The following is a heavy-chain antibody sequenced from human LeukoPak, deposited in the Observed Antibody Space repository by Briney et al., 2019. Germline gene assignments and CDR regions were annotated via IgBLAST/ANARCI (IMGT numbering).Heavy chain of an antibody. J-gene: IGHJ4*02. V-gene: IGHV4-34*01. Sequence: SETLSLTCAVYGGSFSAYYWSWIRQPPGKGLEWIGEINHSGSTNYNPSLKSRVTISVDTSKNQFSLKLSSVTAADTAVYYCAREDRYSGYDRYFDYWGQGTLVTVSS. CDR3: AREDRYSGYDRYFDY. CDR1: GGSFSAYY. D-gene: IGHD5-12*01. CDR2: INHSGST.